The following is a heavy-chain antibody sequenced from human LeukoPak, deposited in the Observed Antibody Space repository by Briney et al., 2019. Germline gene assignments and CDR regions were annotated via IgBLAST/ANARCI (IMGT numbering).Heavy chain of an antibody. D-gene: IGHD3-22*01. CDR1: GFTFSSYA. CDR3: ARDLGQYYDTSDNWFDP. J-gene: IGHJ5*02. Sequence: GGSLRLSCAASGFTFSSYAMSWVRQAPGKGLEWVSAISESGGGTYYADSVKGRFTISRDNAKNTLNLQMNSLRAEDTAVYYCARDLGQYYDTSDNWFDPWGQGTLVTVSS. CDR2: ISESGGGT. V-gene: IGHV3-23*01.